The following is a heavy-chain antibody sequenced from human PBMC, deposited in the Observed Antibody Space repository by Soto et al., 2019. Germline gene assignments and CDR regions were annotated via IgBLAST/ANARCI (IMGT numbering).Heavy chain of an antibody. D-gene: IGHD2-21*02. CDR1: GYTLTEVS. CDR3: ATSVVTMRQEFDY. V-gene: IGHV1-24*01. J-gene: IGHJ4*02. Sequence: QVQLVQSGAEVKKPGASVKVSCKVSGYTLTEVSIHWVRQAPGNGLEWMGGFDLEDGETIYAQKFQGRVTLTEDTSPDTGYMERSSLRSEDTAVYFWATSVVTMRQEFDYLCQGTLVTVSS. CDR2: FDLEDGET.